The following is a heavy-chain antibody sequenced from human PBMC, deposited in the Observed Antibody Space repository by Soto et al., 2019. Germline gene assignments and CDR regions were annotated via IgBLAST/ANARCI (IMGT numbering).Heavy chain of an antibody. D-gene: IGHD3-3*01. CDR3: AKSFWRGYPYYYYGTDV. Sequence: PSETLSLTCTVSGGSIDTYYWSWIRQPPGKGLGWIGCVYYSGSTNYNPSLKSRVTISVDTSKNQFSLKLSSVTAADTAVYYCAKSFWRGYPYYYYGTDVWGQGTTVTVSS. J-gene: IGHJ6*02. CDR1: GGSIDTYY. V-gene: IGHV4-59*13. CDR2: VYYSGST.